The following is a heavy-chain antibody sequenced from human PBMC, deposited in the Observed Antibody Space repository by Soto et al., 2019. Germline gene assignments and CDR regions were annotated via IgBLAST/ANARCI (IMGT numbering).Heavy chain of an antibody. CDR1: GFTFSSYS. CDR3: ARVLPNYYDRSGQEAFDI. D-gene: IGHD3-22*01. J-gene: IGHJ3*02. V-gene: IGHV3-48*02. Sequence: GGSLRLSCAASGFTFSSYSMNWVRQAPGKGLEWVSYISSSSSTIYYAGSVKGRFTISRDNAKNSLYLQMNSLRDEDTAVYYCARVLPNYYDRSGQEAFDIWGQGTMVTVSS. CDR2: ISSSSSTI.